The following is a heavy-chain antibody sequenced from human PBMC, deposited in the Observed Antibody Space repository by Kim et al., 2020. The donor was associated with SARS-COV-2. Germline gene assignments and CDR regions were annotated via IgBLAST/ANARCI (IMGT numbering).Heavy chain of an antibody. CDR2: IYHSGST. CDR1: GGSISSSNW. CDR3: ATFNWNYPVSWYFDL. V-gene: IGHV4-4*02. Sequence: SETLSLTCAVSGGSISSSNWWSWVRQPPGKGLEWIGEIYHSGSTNYNPSLKSRVTISVDKPKNQFSLKLSSVTAADTAVYYCATFNWNYPVSWYFDLWGRGTLVTVSS. J-gene: IGHJ2*01. D-gene: IGHD1-7*01.